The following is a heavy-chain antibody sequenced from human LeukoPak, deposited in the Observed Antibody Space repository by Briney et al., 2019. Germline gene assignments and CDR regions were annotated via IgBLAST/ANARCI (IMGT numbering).Heavy chain of an antibody. J-gene: IGHJ2*01. CDR1: GFTFSNYA. CDR3: ARPASRGVGRYFDL. D-gene: IGHD3-10*01. CDR2: LSGSGDNT. V-gene: IGHV3-23*01. Sequence: GGSLRLSCAASGFTFSNYAMSWVRQAPGKGLEWVSALSGSGDNTYYADSVKGRFTISKNNSKNTLYLQMNSLRAEDTALYYCARPASRGVGRYFDLWGRGSLVTVSS.